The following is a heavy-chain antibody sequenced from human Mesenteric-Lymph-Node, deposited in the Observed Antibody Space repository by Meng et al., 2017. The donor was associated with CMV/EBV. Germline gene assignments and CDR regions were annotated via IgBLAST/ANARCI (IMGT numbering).Heavy chain of an antibody. Sequence: QVQLVQSVAEVKKPGSSVKVSCNTSGGTLSSYTISWVRQAPGQGLEWMGRIITILGIANYAQEFQGRVTITADKSTSTAYMELSSLRSEDTAVYYCAGGIAAAGSRWFAPWGQGTLVTVS. CDR2: IITILGIA. J-gene: IGHJ5*02. V-gene: IGHV1-69*02. D-gene: IGHD6-13*01. CDR1: GGTLSSYT. CDR3: AGGIAAAGSRWFAP.